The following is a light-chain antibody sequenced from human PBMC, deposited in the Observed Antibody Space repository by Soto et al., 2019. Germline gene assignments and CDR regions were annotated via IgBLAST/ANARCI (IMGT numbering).Light chain of an antibody. CDR1: QSIKNW. CDR2: KAS. J-gene: IGKJ3*01. CDR3: QQYNSDYKFT. V-gene: IGKV1-5*03. Sequence: DIQMTQSPSTLSASVGERVTITCGASQSIKNWLAWYQQKPGEAPKLLIYKASTLESGVPSRFSGSGSGTEFTLTVSCLQTDDVATYHCQQYNSDYKFTFGPGTKVDIK.